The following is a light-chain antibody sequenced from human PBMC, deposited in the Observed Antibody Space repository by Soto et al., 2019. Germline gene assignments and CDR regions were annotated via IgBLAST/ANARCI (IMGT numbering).Light chain of an antibody. CDR1: QSVSSSY. J-gene: IGKJ2*01. CDR3: QQYGSSPNT. V-gene: IGKV3-20*01. CDR2: GAS. Sequence: EIVLTQSPGTLSLSPGERATLSCRASQSVSSSYLAWYQRKPGQAPRLLIYGASRRATGIPDVFSCIGSGTDFTLTISRLEPEDFAVYYCQQYGSSPNTFGQGTKLEIK.